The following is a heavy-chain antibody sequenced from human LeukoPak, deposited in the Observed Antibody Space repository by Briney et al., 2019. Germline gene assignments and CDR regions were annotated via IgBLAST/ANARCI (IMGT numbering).Heavy chain of an antibody. D-gene: IGHD6-19*01. V-gene: IGHV3-23*01. CDR1: GFTFSSYA. CDR2: ISRTSDTT. Sequence: GSLRLSCAASGFTFSSYAMSWVRQAPGKGLEWVSAISRTSDTTYYADSVKGRFTISRDNSRNTLYLQMHSLRAEDTAVYYCVKDVITAVAGFDYWGQGTLVTVSS. J-gene: IGHJ4*02. CDR3: VKDVITAVAGFDY.